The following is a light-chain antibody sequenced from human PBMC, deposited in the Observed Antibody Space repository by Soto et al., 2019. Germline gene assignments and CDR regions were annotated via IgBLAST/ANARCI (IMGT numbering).Light chain of an antibody. V-gene: IGKV4-1*01. J-gene: IGKJ2*01. Sequence: DIVMTQSPDSLTVSLGERATINCKSSQSVLYSADNKTYLAWYQQKPGQPPKLLIYWASTREFGVPDRFSGSGSGTEFTLTISSLQAEDVAVYYCQQYYSIPYTFGQGTKLQIK. CDR2: WAS. CDR1: QSVLYSADNKTY. CDR3: QQYYSIPYT.